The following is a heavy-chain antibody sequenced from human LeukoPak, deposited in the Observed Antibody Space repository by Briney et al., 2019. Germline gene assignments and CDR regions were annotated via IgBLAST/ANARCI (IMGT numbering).Heavy chain of an antibody. V-gene: IGHV4-59*08. Sequence: SETLSLICTVSGGSISSYYWNWIRQPPGKGLEWIGYIYYSGSTNYAPSLKSRVTISVDTSKNQFSLKLSSVTAADTAVYYCASVSQGYFDYWGQGTLVTVSS. CDR2: IYYSGST. CDR3: ASVSQGYFDY. J-gene: IGHJ4*02. CDR1: GGSISSYY. D-gene: IGHD2-8*01.